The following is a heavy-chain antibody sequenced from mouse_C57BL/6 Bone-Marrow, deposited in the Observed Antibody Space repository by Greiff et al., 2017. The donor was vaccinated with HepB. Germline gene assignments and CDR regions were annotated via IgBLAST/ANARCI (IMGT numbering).Heavy chain of an antibody. CDR1: GYTFTSYG. Sequence: QVQLQQSGAELARPGASVKLSCKASGYTFTSYGISWVKQRTGQGLEWIGEIYPRSGNTYYNEKFKGKATRTADKSSSTAYMELRSLTSEDSAVYFCARRTYYSNLYFDYWGQGTTLTVSS. D-gene: IGHD2-5*01. CDR2: IYPRSGNT. V-gene: IGHV1-81*01. CDR3: ARRTYYSNLYFDY. J-gene: IGHJ2*01.